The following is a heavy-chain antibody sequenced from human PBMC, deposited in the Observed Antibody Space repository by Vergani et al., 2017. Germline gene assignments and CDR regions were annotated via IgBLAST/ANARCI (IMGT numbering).Heavy chain of an antibody. D-gene: IGHD6-19*01. CDR2: ISGSGGST. CDR1: GFTFSSYA. Sequence: EVQLLESGGGLVQPGGSLRLSCAASGFTFSSYAMSWVRQAPGKGLEWVSAISGSGGSTYYADSVKGRFTIARDNSKNTLYLQMNSLRAEDTAVYYFAKGSSGRPWEFDPWGQGTLVTVSA. J-gene: IGHJ5*02. CDR3: AKGSSGRPWEFDP. V-gene: IGHV3-23*01.